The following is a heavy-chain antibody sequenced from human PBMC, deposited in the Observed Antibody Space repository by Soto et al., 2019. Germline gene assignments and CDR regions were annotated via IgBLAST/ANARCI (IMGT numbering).Heavy chain of an antibody. CDR2: MNPNSGNT. J-gene: IGHJ4*02. D-gene: IGHD4-17*01. V-gene: IGHV1-8*01. CDR1: GYTFTSYD. Sequence: GASVKVSCKASGYTFTSYDINWVRQATGQGLEWMGWMNPNSGNTGYAQKFQGRVTMTRNTSISTAYMELSSLRSEDTAVYYCARQQNVYDYGDYVGYFDYWGQGTLVTVSS. CDR3: ARQQNVYDYGDYVGYFDY.